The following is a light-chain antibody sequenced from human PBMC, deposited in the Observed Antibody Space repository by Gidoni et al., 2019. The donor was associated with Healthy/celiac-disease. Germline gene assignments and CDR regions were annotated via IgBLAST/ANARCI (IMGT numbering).Light chain of an antibody. Sequence: SYKLTQPPSVSVSPGRPASITCSGDKLGDKYACWYQQKPGQSPVLVIYQDSKRPSGIPERFSGSNSGNTATLTISGTQAMDEADYYCQAWDSSTAVFGAGTKVTVL. CDR1: KLGDKY. J-gene: IGLJ1*01. CDR3: QAWDSSTAV. V-gene: IGLV3-1*01. CDR2: QDS.